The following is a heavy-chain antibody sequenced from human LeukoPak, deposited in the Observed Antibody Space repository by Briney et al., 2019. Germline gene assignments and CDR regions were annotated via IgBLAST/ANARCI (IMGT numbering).Heavy chain of an antibody. CDR2: IIPIFGTA. CDR1: GGTFSSYA. Sequence: ASVKVSCKASGGTFSSYAISWVRQAPGQGLEWMGGIIPIFGTANYAQKFQGRVTITADESTSTAYMELSSLRSEDTAVYYCARVGYSCGLNFDYWGQGTLVTVSS. D-gene: IGHD6-19*01. CDR3: ARVGYSCGLNFDY. V-gene: IGHV1-69*13. J-gene: IGHJ4*02.